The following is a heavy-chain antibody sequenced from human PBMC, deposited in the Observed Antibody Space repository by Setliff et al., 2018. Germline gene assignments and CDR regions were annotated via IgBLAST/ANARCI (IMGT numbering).Heavy chain of an antibody. CDR3: ALEYSNSSPTVYYYMDV. J-gene: IGHJ6*03. CDR1: GYTFTSYD. D-gene: IGHD6-6*01. CDR2: MNPNSGNT. V-gene: IGHV1-8*03. Sequence: SVKVSCKASGYTFTSYDINWMRQASGQGLEWMGWMNPNSGNTGSTQKFQGRVTITADKSTSTAYMELSRLTSEDTAVYYCALEYSNSSPTVYYYMDVWGKGTTVTVSS.